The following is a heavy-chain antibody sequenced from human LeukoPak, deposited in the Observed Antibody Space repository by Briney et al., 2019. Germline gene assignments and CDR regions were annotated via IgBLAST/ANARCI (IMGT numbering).Heavy chain of an antibody. V-gene: IGHV3-48*01. D-gene: IGHD6-19*01. CDR2: ISSSSSTI. J-gene: IGHJ4*02. CDR3: AKVWYSSGSDY. CDR1: GFTFSSYS. Sequence: GGSLRLSCAASGFTFSSYSMNWVRQAPGKGLEWVSYISSSSSTIYYADSVKGRFTISRDNAKNSLYLQMNSLRAEDTAVYYCAKVWYSSGSDYWGQGTLVTVSS.